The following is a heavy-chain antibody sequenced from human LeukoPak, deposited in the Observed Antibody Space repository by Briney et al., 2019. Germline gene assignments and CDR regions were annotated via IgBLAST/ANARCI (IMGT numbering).Heavy chain of an antibody. D-gene: IGHD5-18*01. CDR3: ARDSREGYSYGSYFDY. J-gene: IGHJ4*02. Sequence: GGSLRLSCAASGFTFSNYAMHWVRQASGKGLEWVAVISYDGSNKYYADSVKGRFAISRDNSKNTLYLLMNSLRAEDTAVYYCARDSREGYSYGSYFDYWGQGTLVTVSS. CDR1: GFTFSNYA. V-gene: IGHV3-30*09. CDR2: ISYDGSNK.